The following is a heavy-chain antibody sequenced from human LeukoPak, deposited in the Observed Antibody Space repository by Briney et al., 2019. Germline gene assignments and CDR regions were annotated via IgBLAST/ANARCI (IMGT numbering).Heavy chain of an antibody. CDR2: INHSGST. Sequence: SETLSLTCAVYGGSFRGYYWSWIRQPPGKGLEWIGEINHSGSTNYNPPLKSRVTISVDTSKNQFSLKLSSVTAADTAVYYCARVRKLRNWYFDLWGRGTLVTVSS. V-gene: IGHV4-34*01. CDR3: ARVRKLRNWYFDL. CDR1: GGSFRGYY. J-gene: IGHJ2*01. D-gene: IGHD1-7*01.